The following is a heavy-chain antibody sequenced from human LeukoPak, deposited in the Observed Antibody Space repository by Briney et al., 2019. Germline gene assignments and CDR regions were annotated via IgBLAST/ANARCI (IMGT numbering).Heavy chain of an antibody. V-gene: IGHV4-59*08. CDR1: GGSISNPY. J-gene: IGHJ6*02. Sequence: SETLSLTCTVSGGSISNPYWSWVRQPPGKGLEWIGYIFYGGSTNYNPSLKSRVTISVDTSKNQFSLKLSSVTAADTAVYYCARQDSIQEDGMDVWGQGTTVTVSS. CDR3: ARQDSIQEDGMDV. CDR2: IFYGGST. D-gene: IGHD3/OR15-3a*01.